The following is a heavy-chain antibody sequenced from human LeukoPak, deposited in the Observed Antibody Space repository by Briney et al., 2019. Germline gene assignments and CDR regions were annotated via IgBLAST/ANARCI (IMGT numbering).Heavy chain of an antibody. V-gene: IGHV4-59*01. CDR3: ARGVYYGSGSYCRARWYYMYV. J-gene: IGHJ6*03. CDR2: IYYSGST. D-gene: IGHD3-10*01. CDR1: GGSISSYY. Sequence: SVTLSLTCTVAGGSISSYYWSWIRQPPGKGLEWIGYIYYSGSTNYNPSLKSRVTISVDTSKNQFSLKLSSVTAADTALYYCARGVYYGSGSYCRARWYYMYVWVKGTTVTVSS.